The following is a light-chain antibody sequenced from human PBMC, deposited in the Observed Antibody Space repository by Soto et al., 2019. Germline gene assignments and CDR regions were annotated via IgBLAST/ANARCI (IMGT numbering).Light chain of an antibody. V-gene: IGKV3-20*01. Sequence: ESVLTQAPGTLSLSPGERATLSCRASQSVSSSYLAWYQQKPGQAPRLLIYGTSSRATAIPDRFSGSGSGTDFTLTISILEPEDFAVYYCQQYGSLSWTFGQGTKVDIK. CDR3: QQYGSLSWT. CDR2: GTS. CDR1: QSVSSSY. J-gene: IGKJ1*01.